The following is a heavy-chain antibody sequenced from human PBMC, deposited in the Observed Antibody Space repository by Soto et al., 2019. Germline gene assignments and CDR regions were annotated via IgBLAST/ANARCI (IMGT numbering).Heavy chain of an antibody. Sequence: QVQLVESGGGVVQPGRSLRLSCAASGFTFSTFGMHWVRQAPGKGLEWVAAISYDGSNKYYADSVKGRFTSSRDNSKNTLYLQMNGLRAEDTGVYYCASAVRRAGGWDFDYWGQGTLVTVSS. J-gene: IGHJ4*02. CDR3: ASAVRRAGGWDFDY. CDR2: ISYDGSNK. CDR1: GFTFSTFG. V-gene: IGHV3-30*03. D-gene: IGHD1-26*01.